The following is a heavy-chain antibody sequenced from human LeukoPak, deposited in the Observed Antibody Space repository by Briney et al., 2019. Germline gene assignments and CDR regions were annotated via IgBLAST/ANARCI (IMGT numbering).Heavy chain of an antibody. D-gene: IGHD2-15*01. Sequence: GASVKVSCKASGGTFSSYAISWVRQAPGQGLEWMGGIIPIFGTENYAQKFQGRVTITADKSTSTAYMELSSLRSEDTAVYYCATVPLGYCSGGSCYDFDYWGQGTLVTVSS. CDR1: GGTFSSYA. V-gene: IGHV1-69*06. CDR3: ATVPLGYCSGGSCYDFDY. CDR2: IIPIFGTE. J-gene: IGHJ4*02.